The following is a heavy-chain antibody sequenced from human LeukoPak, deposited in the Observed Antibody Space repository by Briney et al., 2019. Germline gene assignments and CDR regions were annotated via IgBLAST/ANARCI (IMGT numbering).Heavy chain of an antibody. D-gene: IGHD3-22*01. CDR3: ATLPPPATMIAVVIRHFDY. CDR1: GFTFSSYA. V-gene: IGHV3-23*01. Sequence: GGSLRLSCAASGFTFSSYAMSWVRQAPGKGLEWVSAISGSGGSTYYADSVKGRFTISRDNSKNTLYLQMNSLRAEDTAVYYCATLPPPATMIAVVIRHFDYWGQGTLVTVSS. CDR2: ISGSGGST. J-gene: IGHJ4*02.